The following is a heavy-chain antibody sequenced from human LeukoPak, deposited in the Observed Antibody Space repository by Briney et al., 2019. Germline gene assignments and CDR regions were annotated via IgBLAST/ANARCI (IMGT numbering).Heavy chain of an antibody. D-gene: IGHD6-25*01. CDR1: GFTFSSYS. J-gene: IGHJ4*02. Sequence: GGSLRLSCAASGFTFSSYSMNWVRQAPGKGLEWVSYISSSSSTIYYADSVKGRFTISRDNAKNSLYLQMNSLRAEDTAVYYCARIRSGGFDYWGQGTLVTVSS. CDR2: ISSSSSTI. CDR3: ARIRSGGFDY. V-gene: IGHV3-48*04.